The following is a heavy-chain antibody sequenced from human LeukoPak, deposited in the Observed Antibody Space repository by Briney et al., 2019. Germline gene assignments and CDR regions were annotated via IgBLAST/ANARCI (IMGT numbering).Heavy chain of an antibody. Sequence: SGGSLRLSCAASGFIFSNYWMTWVRQAPGKGLEWLATIKQDGSERKYVDSVKGRFTISRDNAKNSLYLQLNNLSAEDTAVYYCATQSYGLLGYWGQGTLVTVSS. J-gene: IGHJ4*02. CDR2: IKQDGSER. CDR3: ATQSYGLLGY. V-gene: IGHV3-7*03. CDR1: GFIFSNYW. D-gene: IGHD3-10*01.